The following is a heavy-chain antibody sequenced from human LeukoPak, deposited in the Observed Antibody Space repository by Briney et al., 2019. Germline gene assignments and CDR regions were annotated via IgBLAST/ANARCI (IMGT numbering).Heavy chain of an antibody. CDR3: ARDRGCTTSSCYRTGLRWFDP. V-gene: IGHV1-46*01. Sequence: ASVKVSCKTSGDSFTTYYFHWVRQAPGQGLEWVATINPKDGSTNYAENFRGRVTLTRDTSTTTLYMDLHSLESADTAVYYCARDRGCTTSSCYRTGLRWFDPWGQGTLVIVSS. D-gene: IGHD2-2*01. J-gene: IGHJ5*02. CDR2: INPKDGST. CDR1: GDSFTTYY.